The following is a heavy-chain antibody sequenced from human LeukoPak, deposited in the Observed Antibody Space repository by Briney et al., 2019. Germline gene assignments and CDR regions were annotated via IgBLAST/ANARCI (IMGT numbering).Heavy chain of an antibody. CDR1: GYTFTGYY. D-gene: IGHD3-22*01. CDR2: INPNSGGT. Sequence: ASVKVSCKASGYTFTGYYMHWVRQAPGQGLEWMGWINPNSGGTNYAQKFQGWVTMTRDTSISTAYMELSRLRSDDTAVYYCAGSTYYYDSSGYARVSVNFDYWGQGTLVTVSS. V-gene: IGHV1-2*04. J-gene: IGHJ4*02. CDR3: AGSTYYYDSSGYARVSVNFDY.